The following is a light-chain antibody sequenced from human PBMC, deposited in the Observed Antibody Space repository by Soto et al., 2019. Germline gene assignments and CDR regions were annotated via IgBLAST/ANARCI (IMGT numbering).Light chain of an antibody. Sequence: EIVLTQSPGTLSLSPGERATLSCRASQSVSSSYLAWYQQNRGQAPRLLIYGASSRAPGIPDRFGGSGSGTYFTLTISRLEREDFAVYYCQQYGSSRWTFCQGTKVEIK. V-gene: IGKV3-20*01. CDR3: QQYGSSRWT. CDR1: QSVSSSY. CDR2: GAS. J-gene: IGKJ1*01.